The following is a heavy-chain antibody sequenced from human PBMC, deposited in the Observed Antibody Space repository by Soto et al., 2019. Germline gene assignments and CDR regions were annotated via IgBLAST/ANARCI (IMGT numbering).Heavy chain of an antibody. Sequence: QAQLQQWGAGLLKPSETLSLTCAVYGGSFSGYSWSWIRQPPGKGLEWLGEMNHSGSTNYNPSLKSRVTISVDTSKNQLSLKLNSVTAADTAVYYCARGPTYSISFFSDYFYGLDVW. J-gene: IGHJ6*01. CDR1: GGSFSGYS. CDR2: MNHSGST. CDR3: ARGPTYSISFFSDYFYGLDV. V-gene: IGHV4-34*01. D-gene: IGHD6-6*01.